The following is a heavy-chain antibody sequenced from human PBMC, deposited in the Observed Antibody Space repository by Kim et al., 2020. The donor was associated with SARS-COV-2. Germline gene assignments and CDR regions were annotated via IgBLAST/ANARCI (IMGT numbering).Heavy chain of an antibody. J-gene: IGHJ6*01. CDR1: GYNFTGYY. CDR3: ARDGYYYDSRTDHYSYGLDI. CDR2: INPNNDDT. D-gene: IGHD3-22*01. Sequence: ASVKVSCRASGYNFTGYYLHWVRQAPGQGLEWMGWINPNNDDTNYAQKFQGRVTMTRDTSITTAYMEVHRLRSEDTAIYFCARDGYYYDSRTDHYSYGLDIWGQTTTVTVTS. V-gene: IGHV1-2*02.